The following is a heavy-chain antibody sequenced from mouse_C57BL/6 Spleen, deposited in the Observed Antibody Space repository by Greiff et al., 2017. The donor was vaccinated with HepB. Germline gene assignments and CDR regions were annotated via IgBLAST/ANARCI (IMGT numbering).Heavy chain of an antibody. J-gene: IGHJ2*01. V-gene: IGHV1-55*01. CDR3: ARGQLRVDY. CDR1: GYTFTSYW. D-gene: IGHD3-2*02. Sequence: QVQLQQPGAELVKPGASVKMSCKASGYTFTSYWITWVKQRPGQGLEWIGDIYPGSGSTNYNEKFKSKATLTVATSSSTAYMQLSSLTSEDSAVYYCARGQLRVDYWGQGTTLTVSS. CDR2: IYPGSGST.